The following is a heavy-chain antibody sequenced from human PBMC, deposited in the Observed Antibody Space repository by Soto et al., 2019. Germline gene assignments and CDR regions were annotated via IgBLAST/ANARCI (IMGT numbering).Heavy chain of an antibody. D-gene: IGHD5-12*01. CDR2: ISGSGGST. CDR3: AKRAGYGVVDY. Sequence: EVQVLESGGGLIQTGGSLRLSCAVSGFTFNIYAMSWVRQAPGKGLEWVSGISGSGGSTYYADSVKGRFTISRDNSKNTLYLQMNSLRAEDTAVYYCAKRAGYGVVDYWGQGTLVTVSS. CDR1: GFTFNIYA. J-gene: IGHJ4*02. V-gene: IGHV3-23*01.